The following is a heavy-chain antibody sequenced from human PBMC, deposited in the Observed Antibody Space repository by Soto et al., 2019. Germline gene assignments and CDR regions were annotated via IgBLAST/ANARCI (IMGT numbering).Heavy chain of an antibody. CDR2: IYYSGRT. CDR1: GGSISSGAYY. J-gene: IGHJ4*02. Sequence: QVQLQESGPGLVKPSQTLSLTCTVSGGSISSGAYYWSWIRQHPGKGLEWIGNIYYSGRTYYNPSIKSRGTISVDTSKNQFSLKVSSVTDADTAVYYCVRMLYCTNGVCGKYFDYWGQGILVTVSS. V-gene: IGHV4-31*03. D-gene: IGHD2-8*01. CDR3: VRMLYCTNGVCGKYFDY.